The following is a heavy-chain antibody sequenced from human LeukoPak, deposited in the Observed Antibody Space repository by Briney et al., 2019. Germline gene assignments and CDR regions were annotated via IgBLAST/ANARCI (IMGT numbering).Heavy chain of an antibody. CDR3: ARVHYYYDPFDY. D-gene: IGHD3-22*01. CDR1: DYTFTSYG. J-gene: IGHJ4*02. Sequence: ASVKVSCKGSDYTFTSYGISWVRQAPGQGLEWMGWINPNSGGTNYAQKFQGRVTMTRDTSISTAYMELSRLRSDDTAVYYCARVHYYYDPFDYWGQGTLVTVSS. V-gene: IGHV1-2*02. CDR2: INPNSGGT.